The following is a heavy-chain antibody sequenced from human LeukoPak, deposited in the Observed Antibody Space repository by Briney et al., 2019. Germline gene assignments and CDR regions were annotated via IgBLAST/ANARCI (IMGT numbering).Heavy chain of an antibody. CDR2: IYYSGST. D-gene: IGHD3-22*01. Sequence: SETLSLTCTVSGGSISSSSYYWGWIRQPPGKGLEWIGSIYYSGSTYYNPSLKSRVTISVDTSKNQFSLKLSSVTAADTAVYYCARALGVMDSSGYSPFDYWGQGTLVTVSS. CDR3: ARALGVMDSSGYSPFDY. V-gene: IGHV4-39*07. J-gene: IGHJ4*02. CDR1: GGSISSSSYY.